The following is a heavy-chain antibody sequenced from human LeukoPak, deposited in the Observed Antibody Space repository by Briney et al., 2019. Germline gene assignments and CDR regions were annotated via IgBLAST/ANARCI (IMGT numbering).Heavy chain of an antibody. J-gene: IGHJ4*02. Sequence: GGSLRLSCAASGFTFSNAWMSWVRQAPGKGLEWVGRIKSKTDGGTTDYAAPVKGRFTISRDDSKNTLYLQMNSLRAEDTAVYYCARGSAFGGVIVEDYWGQGTLVTVSS. D-gene: IGHD3-16*02. CDR2: IKSKTDGGTT. CDR3: ARGSAFGGVIVEDY. V-gene: IGHV3-15*01. CDR1: GFTFSNAW.